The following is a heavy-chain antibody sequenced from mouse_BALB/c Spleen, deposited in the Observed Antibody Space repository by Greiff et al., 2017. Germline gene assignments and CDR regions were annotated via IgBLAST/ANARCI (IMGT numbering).Heavy chain of an antibody. CDR3: ATLDSSGPAWFAY. Sequence: ESGPGLVKPSQSLSLTCSVTGYSITSGYYWNWIRQFPGNKLEWMGYISYDGSNNYNPSLKNRISITRDTSKNQFFLKLNSVTTEDTATYYCATLDSSGPAWFAYWGQGTLVTVSA. J-gene: IGHJ3*01. CDR1: GYSITSGYY. D-gene: IGHD3-2*01. V-gene: IGHV3-6*02. CDR2: ISYDGSN.